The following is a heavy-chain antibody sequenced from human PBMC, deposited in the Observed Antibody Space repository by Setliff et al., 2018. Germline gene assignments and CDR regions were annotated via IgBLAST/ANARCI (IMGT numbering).Heavy chain of an antibody. J-gene: IGHJ3*02. D-gene: IGHD3-22*01. CDR2: IYYSGST. CDR3: ARVAYYYDSSGYLSGAFDI. Sequence: PSETLSLTCTVSGGSISSHYWSWIRQPPGKGLEWIGSIYYSGSTNYNPSLKSRVTISVDTSKNQFSLKLSSVTAADTAVYYCARVAYYYDSSGYLSGAFDIWGQGTMVTVSS. CDR1: GGSISSHY. V-gene: IGHV4-59*11.